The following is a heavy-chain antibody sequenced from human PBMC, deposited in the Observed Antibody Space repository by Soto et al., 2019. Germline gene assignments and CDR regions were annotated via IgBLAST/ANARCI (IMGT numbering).Heavy chain of an antibody. V-gene: IGHV3-30-3*01. D-gene: IGHD3-10*01. CDR3: ARDDEDGSYCDLGY. Sequence: GGSLRLSCAASGFTFSSYIMHWVRQAPGKGLEWVAMILHDGNNKYYADSVKGRFTISRDNSKNTLYLQMNSLTTEDTAIYYCARDDEDGSYCDLGYWGQGTLVNVSS. J-gene: IGHJ4*02. CDR2: ILHDGNNK. CDR1: GFTFSSYI.